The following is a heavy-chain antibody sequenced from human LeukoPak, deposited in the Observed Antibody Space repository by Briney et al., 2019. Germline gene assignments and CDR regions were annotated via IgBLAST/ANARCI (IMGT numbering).Heavy chain of an antibody. Sequence: GGSLRLSCAASGFTFSSYEMNWVRQAPGKGLEWVSYISSSGSTIYYADSVKGRFTISIDNSKNTLYLQMNSLRAEDTAVYYCARDDYYDSSGYYSGFDYWGQGTLVTVSS. CDR1: GFTFSSYE. CDR3: ARDDYYDSSGYYSGFDY. V-gene: IGHV3-48*03. J-gene: IGHJ4*02. CDR2: ISSSGSTI. D-gene: IGHD3-22*01.